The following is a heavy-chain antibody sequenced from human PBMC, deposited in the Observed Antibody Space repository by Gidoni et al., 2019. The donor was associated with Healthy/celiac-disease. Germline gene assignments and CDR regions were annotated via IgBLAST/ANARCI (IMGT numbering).Heavy chain of an antibody. J-gene: IGHJ6*02. V-gene: IGHV3-9*01. Sequence: EVQLVESGGGLVQPGRSLRLSCAASGFTFVDYAMHWVRQAPGKGLEGVSGISGNSGSIGYADSVKGRFTISRDNAKNSLYLQMNSLRAEDTALYYCAKVSAHDYYYYGMDVWGQGTTVTVSS. CDR1: GFTFVDYA. CDR3: AKVSAHDYYYYGMDV. CDR2: ISGNSGSI.